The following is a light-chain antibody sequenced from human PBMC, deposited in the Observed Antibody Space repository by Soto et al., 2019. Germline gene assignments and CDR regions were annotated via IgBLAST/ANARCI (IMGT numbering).Light chain of an antibody. CDR3: QQYNNWPTT. CDR2: GAS. CDR1: QTVNSN. V-gene: IGKV3-15*01. J-gene: IGKJ1*01. Sequence: EIVMTQSPATLSVSPGERATLSCRASQTVNSNLAWYQQKPGQAPRLLIYGASTRATNIPATFSGSGSGTEFTLTISSLQSEDFAVYYCQQYNNWPTTFGQGTKVEIK.